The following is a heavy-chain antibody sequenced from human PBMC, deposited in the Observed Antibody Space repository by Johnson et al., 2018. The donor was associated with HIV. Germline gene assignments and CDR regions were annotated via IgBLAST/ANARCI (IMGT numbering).Heavy chain of an antibody. J-gene: IGHJ3*02. D-gene: IGHD6-13*01. CDR3: AKDQWGSSWTNDAFDI. Sequence: QVQLVESGGGVVQPGRSLRLSCAASGFTFSSYAMHWVRQAPGKGLEWVAVMWYDGSNKYYADSVKGRFTISRDNSKNTLYLQMNSLRAEDTAVYYCAKDQWGSSWTNDAFDIWGQGTMVTVSS. CDR2: MWYDGSNK. V-gene: IGHV3-33*06. CDR1: GFTFSSYA.